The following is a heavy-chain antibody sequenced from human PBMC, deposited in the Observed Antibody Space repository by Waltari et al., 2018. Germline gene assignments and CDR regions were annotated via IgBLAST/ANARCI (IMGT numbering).Heavy chain of an antibody. J-gene: IGHJ4*02. Sequence: EVQLLMSGGGLVQPGASLKLSCTASGFIFSNSALHWVRQSPERGLQWVSGISGHGVKTDYADSVKGRFTISRDNSKNTLFLQMDSLRAEDAAIYFCAKDREAMSAMVTVTYFDSWGQGARVSVSS. V-gene: IGHV3-23*01. CDR3: AKDREAMSAMVTVTYFDS. CDR1: GFIFSNSA. CDR2: ISGHGVKT. D-gene: IGHD5-18*01.